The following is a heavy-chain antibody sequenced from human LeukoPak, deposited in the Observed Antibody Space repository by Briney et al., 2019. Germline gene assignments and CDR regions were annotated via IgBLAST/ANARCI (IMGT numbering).Heavy chain of an antibody. V-gene: IGHV1-69*05. CDR3: ARENSHTGYYYYMDV. D-gene: IGHD4-17*01. CDR1: GGTFSSYA. Sequence: SVKVSCKASGGTFSSYAIRWVRQAPGQGLEWMGGIIPIFGTANYAQKFQGRVTITTDESTSTAYMELSSLRSEDTAVYYCARENSHTGYYYYMDVWGKGTTVTVSS. J-gene: IGHJ6*03. CDR2: IIPIFGTA.